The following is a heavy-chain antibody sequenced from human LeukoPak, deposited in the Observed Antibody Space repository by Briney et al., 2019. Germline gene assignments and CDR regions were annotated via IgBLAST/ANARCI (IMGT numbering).Heavy chain of an antibody. CDR3: ARPQRSFFYGSGSFYSFVS. D-gene: IGHD3-10*01. CDR2: INPSGGST. Sequence: ASVKVSCKASGYTFTNYFIHWVRQAPGQGLEWMGIINPSGGSTGYAQKFQGRVTMTIDTSTSTVYVELSNLTSEDTAVYFCARPQRSFFYGSGSFYSFVSWGQGTLVTVPS. CDR1: GYTFTNYF. V-gene: IGHV1-46*03. J-gene: IGHJ1*01.